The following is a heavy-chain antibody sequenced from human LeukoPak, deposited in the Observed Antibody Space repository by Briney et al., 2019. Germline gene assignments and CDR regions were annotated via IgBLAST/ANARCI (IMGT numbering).Heavy chain of an antibody. D-gene: IGHD6-13*01. CDR3: AEGRIAAAN. J-gene: IGHJ4*02. Sequence: GGSLRLSCAASGFTFSTYAMSWVRQAPGKGLEWVSLITSSGSNTYYADSVKGRLTISRDNSKNTLYLQMNSLRAEDTAVYYCAEGRIAAANWGQGTLVTVSS. CDR1: GFTFSTYA. CDR2: ITSSGSNT. V-gene: IGHV3-23*01.